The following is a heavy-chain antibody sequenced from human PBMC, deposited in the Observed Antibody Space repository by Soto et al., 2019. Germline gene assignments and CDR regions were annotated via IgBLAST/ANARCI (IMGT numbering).Heavy chain of an antibody. CDR2: ISSSGTTI. CDR1: GFTFSDYY. J-gene: IGHJ5*02. D-gene: IGHD2-2*01. CDR3: SRGGNCSSTTCYANWFDP. Sequence: QVQLVESGGGWVKPGGSLRLSCSASGFTFSDYYMSWIRQAPGKGLEWISYISSSGTTIYYADSVKGRFTISRDNAKNSLYLQMNSLRAEDTAVYYCSRGGNCSSTTCYANWFDPWGQGTLVTVSS. V-gene: IGHV3-11*01.